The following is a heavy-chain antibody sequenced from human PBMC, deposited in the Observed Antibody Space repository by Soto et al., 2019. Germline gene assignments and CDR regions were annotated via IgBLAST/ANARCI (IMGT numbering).Heavy chain of an antibody. CDR2: ISGSGGST. V-gene: IGHV3-23*01. CDR3: AKVEDDIVVVTAILDY. D-gene: IGHD2-21*02. Sequence: RGSLRLSCAASGFTFSSYAMSWVRQAPGKGLEWVSAISGSGGSTYYADSVKGRFTISRDNSKNTLYLQMNSLRAEDTAVYYCAKVEDDIVVVTAILDYWGQGTLVTVSS. CDR1: GFTFSSYA. J-gene: IGHJ4*02.